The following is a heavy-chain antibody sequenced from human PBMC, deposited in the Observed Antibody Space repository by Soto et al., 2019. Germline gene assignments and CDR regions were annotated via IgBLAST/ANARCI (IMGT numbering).Heavy chain of an antibody. D-gene: IGHD2-15*01. CDR3: ARDIKYCSGGSCYSDYWYFDL. J-gene: IGHJ2*01. V-gene: IGHV3-23*01. Sequence: GGSLRLSCAASGFTFSSYAMSWVRQAPGKGLEWVSAISGSGGSTYYADSVKGRFTISRDNSKNTLYLQMNSLRAEDTAVYYCARDIKYCSGGSCYSDYWYFDLWGRGTLVTVSS. CDR2: ISGSGGST. CDR1: GFTFSSYA.